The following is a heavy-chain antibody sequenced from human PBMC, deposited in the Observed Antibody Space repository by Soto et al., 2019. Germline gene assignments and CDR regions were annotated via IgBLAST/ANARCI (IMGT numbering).Heavy chain of an antibody. Sequence: EVQLVESGGGLVQPGGSLRLSCAASGFIFSRYSMNWVRQAPGKGLEWVAYISSSSRTIHHADSVKGRFTISRDNAKNSLYLQMNGLRDEDTAVYYCARETYYFDSSGPPYFDYWGQGTLVTVSS. V-gene: IGHV3-48*02. CDR3: ARETYYFDSSGPPYFDY. D-gene: IGHD3-22*01. CDR2: ISSSSRTI. J-gene: IGHJ4*02. CDR1: GFIFSRYS.